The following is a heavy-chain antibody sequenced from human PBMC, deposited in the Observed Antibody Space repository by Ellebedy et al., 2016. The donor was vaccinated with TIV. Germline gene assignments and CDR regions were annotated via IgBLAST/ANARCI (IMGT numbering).Heavy chain of an antibody. J-gene: IGHJ5*02. CDR2: IRCDGSDK. Sequence: GGSLRLSCAASGFTFHSYGMHWVRQAPGKGLEWVTFIRCDGSDKYYADSVKGRFTVSRDNSKNTLTLQMNSLRLEDTAVYYCAKVLFAFGEFESPFDPWGQGTLVIVSS. CDR3: AKVLFAFGEFESPFDP. V-gene: IGHV3-30*02. D-gene: IGHD3-10*01. CDR1: GFTFHSYG.